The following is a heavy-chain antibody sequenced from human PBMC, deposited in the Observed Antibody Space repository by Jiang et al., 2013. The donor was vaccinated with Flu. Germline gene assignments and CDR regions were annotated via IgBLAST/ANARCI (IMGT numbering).Heavy chain of an antibody. CDR3: ARQIQLHGYMPAFDI. CDR2: VYYPGST. Sequence: GPGLVKPSETLSLTCTVSGGSISGGSISTYYWTWIRQSPGKGLEWVGYVYYPGSTNYNPSLNSRVTISVDTSKNQFSLILTSVTAADTAVYYCARQIQLHGYMPAFDIWGRGTMVSVSS. CDR1: GGSISGGSISTYY. J-gene: IGHJ3*02. D-gene: IGHD5-18*01. V-gene: IGHV4-61*01.